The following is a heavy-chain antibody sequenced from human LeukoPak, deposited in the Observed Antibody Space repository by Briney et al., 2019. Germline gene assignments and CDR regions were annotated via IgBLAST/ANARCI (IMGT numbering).Heavy chain of an antibody. J-gene: IGHJ3*02. Sequence: GGSLRLSCAASGFTFTSYWMSWVRQAPGKGLEWVANIKHDGSEKYYVDSVKGRFTISRDNAKSSLQLQMNSLRAEDTAVYYCARRLWGITVTTSLFAFDMWGQGTMVTVSS. V-gene: IGHV3-7*03. D-gene: IGHD4-17*01. CDR2: IKHDGSEK. CDR1: GFTFTSYW. CDR3: ARRLWGITVTTSLFAFDM.